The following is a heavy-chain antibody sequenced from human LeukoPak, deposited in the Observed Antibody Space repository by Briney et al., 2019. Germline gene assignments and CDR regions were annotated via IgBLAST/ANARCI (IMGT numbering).Heavy chain of an antibody. J-gene: IGHJ6*02. CDR2: ISYDGSNK. Sequence: GGSLRLSCAASGFTFSSYGMHWVRQAPGKGLEWVAVISYDGSNKYYADSVKGRFTISRDNSKNTLYLQMNSLRAEDTAVYYCAKESKGYCSSTSCSTRYYYYYGMDVWGQGTTVIVSS. CDR1: GFTFSSYG. V-gene: IGHV3-30*18. D-gene: IGHD2-2*01. CDR3: AKESKGYCSSTSCSTRYYYYYGMDV.